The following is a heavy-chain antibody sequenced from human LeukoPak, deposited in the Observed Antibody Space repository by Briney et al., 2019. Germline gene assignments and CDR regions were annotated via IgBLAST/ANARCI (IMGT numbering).Heavy chain of an antibody. J-gene: IGHJ4*02. CDR1: GFTFGSYA. V-gene: IGHV3-23*01. CDR2: ISGSGGST. Sequence: GGSLRLSCAASGFTFGSYAMSWVRQAPGKGLEWVSAISGSGGSTYYADSVKGRFTISRDNSKNTLYLQMNSLRAEDTAVYYCAKSILPFTTSCSFDYWGQGTLVTVSS. CDR3: AKSILPFTTSCSFDY. D-gene: IGHD2-2*01.